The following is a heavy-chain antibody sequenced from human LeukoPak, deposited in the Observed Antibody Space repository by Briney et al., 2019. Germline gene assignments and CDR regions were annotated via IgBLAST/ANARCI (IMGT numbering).Heavy chain of an antibody. D-gene: IGHD6-13*01. J-gene: IGHJ4*02. Sequence: PGGSLRLSCAASGFTFCSYSMNWVREAPGKGLEWVSYISSTSSTIYYADSVKGRFTISRDNAKNSLYLQMNSLRAEDTAVYYCVRDDNLYSSSWYYFDYWGQGTLVTVSS. V-gene: IGHV3-48*01. CDR3: VRDDNLYSSSWYYFDY. CDR1: GFTFCSYS. CDR2: ISSTSSTI.